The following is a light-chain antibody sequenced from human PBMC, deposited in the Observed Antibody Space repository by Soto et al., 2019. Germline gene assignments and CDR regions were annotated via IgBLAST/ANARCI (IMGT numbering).Light chain of an antibody. CDR2: DAS. J-gene: IGKJ2*01. CDR3: QQYNNWPYT. V-gene: IGKV3-15*01. CDR1: QSVSSY. Sequence: EIVMTQSPATLSLSPGERSTLSCRASQSVSSYLAWYQQKPGQAPRLLIYDASTRATGIPARFSGSGSGTEFTLTISSLLSEDFAVYYCQQYNNWPYTFGQGTKVDIK.